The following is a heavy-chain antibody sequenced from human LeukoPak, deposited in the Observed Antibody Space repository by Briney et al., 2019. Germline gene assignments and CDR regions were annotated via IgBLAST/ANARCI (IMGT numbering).Heavy chain of an antibody. D-gene: IGHD6-19*01. V-gene: IGHV1-2*02. Sequence: ASVKVSCKASGYTFTGYYMHWVRQAPGQGLEWMGWINPNSGGTNYAQKFQGRVTMTRDTSISTAYMELSRLRSDDTAVYYCARAFGYSSGWPFDYRGQGTLVTVSS. CDR1: GYTFTGYY. CDR3: ARAFGYSSGWPFDY. CDR2: INPNSGGT. J-gene: IGHJ4*02.